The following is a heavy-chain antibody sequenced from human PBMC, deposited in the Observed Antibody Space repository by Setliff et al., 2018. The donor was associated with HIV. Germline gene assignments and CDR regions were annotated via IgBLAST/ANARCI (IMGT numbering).Heavy chain of an antibody. J-gene: IGHJ4*02. D-gene: IGHD6-25*01. CDR2: IYHTGAT. CDR3: ARMSISASVYFDY. Sequence: SETLSLTCTVSGGSISSDDHYWSWIRQPPGKGLEWIGYIYHTGATYYKSSLESRLTISVDTSKNQFSLKLNSVTAADTAVYFCARMSISASVYFDYWGQGSRVTVSS. V-gene: IGHV4-30-4*01. CDR1: GGSISSDDHY.